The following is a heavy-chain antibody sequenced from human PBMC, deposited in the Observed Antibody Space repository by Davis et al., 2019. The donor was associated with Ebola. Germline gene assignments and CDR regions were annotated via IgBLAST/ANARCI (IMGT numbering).Heavy chain of an antibody. V-gene: IGHV1-46*02. Sequence: ASVKVSCKASGGTFNNYAINWVRQAPGQGLEWMGVINPSGGSTSYAQRFQGRVTMTRDTSTGTVYIALSSLRSEDPAVYYCARDAPDCYGLDVWGRGTTVTVSS. J-gene: IGHJ6*02. CDR2: INPSGGST. CDR3: ARDAPDCYGLDV. CDR1: GGTFNNYA.